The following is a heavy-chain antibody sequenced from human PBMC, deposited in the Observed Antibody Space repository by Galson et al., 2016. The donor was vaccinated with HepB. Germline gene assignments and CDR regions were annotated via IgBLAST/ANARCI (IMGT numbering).Heavy chain of an antibody. CDR2: IWYDGSKD. V-gene: IGHV3-33*04. D-gene: IGHD3-9*01. Sequence: SLRLSCAASGNTFSSHGMHWVRQAPGKGLEWVALIWYDGSKDYYLDSVKGRFTISRDNSKNTLSLQMNSLRAEDTAVYYCAKNDILAGYSAFDYWGQGTLVTVSS. J-gene: IGHJ4*02. CDR3: AKNDILAGYSAFDY. CDR1: GNTFSSHG.